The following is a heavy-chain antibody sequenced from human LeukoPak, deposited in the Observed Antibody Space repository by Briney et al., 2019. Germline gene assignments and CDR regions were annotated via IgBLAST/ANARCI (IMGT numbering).Heavy chain of an antibody. V-gene: IGHV3-30*02. CDR3: AKDGDGWYLGFDY. D-gene: IGHD6-19*01. Sequence: GGSLRLSCAASGFTFSSYGMHWVRQAPGKGLEGVAFIRYDGSNKYYADSVKGRFTISRDNSKNTLYLQINSCRAEDTALYYCAKDGDGWYLGFDYWGQGTLVTVSS. CDR1: GFTFSSYG. CDR2: IRYDGSNK. J-gene: IGHJ4*02.